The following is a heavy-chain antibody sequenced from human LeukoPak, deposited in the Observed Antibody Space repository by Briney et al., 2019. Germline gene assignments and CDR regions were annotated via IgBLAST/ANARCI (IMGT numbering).Heavy chain of an antibody. CDR2: INPNSGDT. D-gene: IGHD2-2*01. J-gene: IGHJ4*02. CDR3: ARDYCSSTSCLFDY. Sequence: ASVKVSCKASGYTFTVYHMHWVRQAPGQGLEWMGRINPNSGDTNYAQKFQGRVTMTRDTSISTAYMELSRLRSDDTAVFYCARDYCSSTSCLFDYWGQGTLVTVSS. V-gene: IGHV1-2*06. CDR1: GYTFTVYH.